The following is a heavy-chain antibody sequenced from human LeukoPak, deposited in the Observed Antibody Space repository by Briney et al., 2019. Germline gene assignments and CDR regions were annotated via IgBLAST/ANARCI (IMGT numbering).Heavy chain of an antibody. J-gene: IGHJ4*02. D-gene: IGHD2-21*02. CDR2: IYTSGST. V-gene: IGHV4-4*07. Sequence: PSETLSLTCTVSGGSISSYCWSWIRQPAGKGLEWIGRIYTSGSTNYNPSLKSRVTMSVDTSKNQFSLKLSSVTAADTAVYYCARGGVYCGGDCYSGLSYWGQGTLVTVSS. CDR3: ARGGVYCGGDCYSGLSY. CDR1: GGSISSYC.